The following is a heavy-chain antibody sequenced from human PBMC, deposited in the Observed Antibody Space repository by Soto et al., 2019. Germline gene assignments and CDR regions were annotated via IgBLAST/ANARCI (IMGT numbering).Heavy chain of an antibody. CDR1: GGSISSGGYY. V-gene: IGHV4-31*03. CDR3: AREGASYDSSGYYPGYYFDY. CDR2: IYYSGST. J-gene: IGHJ4*02. Sequence: SETLSLTCTVSGGSISSGGYYWSWIRQHPGKGLEWIGYIYYSGSTYYNPSLKSRVTISVDTSKNQFSLKLSYVTAADTAVYYCAREGASYDSSGYYPGYYFDYWGQGTLVTVSS. D-gene: IGHD3-22*01.